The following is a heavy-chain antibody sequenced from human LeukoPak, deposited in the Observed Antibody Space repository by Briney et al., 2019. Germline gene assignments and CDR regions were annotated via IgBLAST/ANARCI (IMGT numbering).Heavy chain of an antibody. CDR2: VHYTWNT. CDR1: GGSIGSYH. D-gene: IGHD5/OR15-5a*01. V-gene: IGHV4-59*01. J-gene: IGHJ6*02. CDR3: ARVASKGGMDV. Sequence: SETLSLTCSVSGGSIGSYHWSWIRQPPGKGLEWIGHVHYTWNTKYNPSLTGGVSISLDRSKNQFSLSLSSLTAADTAVYYCARVASKGGMDVWRQGTTVIVSS.